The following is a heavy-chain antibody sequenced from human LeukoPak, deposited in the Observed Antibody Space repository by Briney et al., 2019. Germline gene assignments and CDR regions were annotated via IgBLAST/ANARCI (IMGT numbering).Heavy chain of an antibody. Sequence: GRSLRLSCAASGFISNNYDMPWVRQAPGKGLEWVSVIYSGGSTYYADSVKGRFTISRDNSKNTLYLQMNSLRAEDTAVYYCAREAYYSSSWGQGTLVTVSS. J-gene: IGHJ4*02. D-gene: IGHD6-6*01. CDR3: AREAYYSSS. CDR1: GFISNNYD. CDR2: IYSGGST. V-gene: IGHV3-53*01.